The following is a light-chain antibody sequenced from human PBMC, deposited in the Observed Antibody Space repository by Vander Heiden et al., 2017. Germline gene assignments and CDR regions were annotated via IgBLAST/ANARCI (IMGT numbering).Light chain of an antibody. CDR1: QSVLSSSNNKNY. Sequence: DIVMTQSPDSLPVSLGEMATINCKSSQSVLSSSNNKNYLTWFQQKPGQPPKLLIYWASTRESGVPDRFSGSGSGTDFTLTISSLQAEDVAVYYCQQYYNIPRTFGQGTKVEIK. CDR3: QQYYNIPRT. CDR2: WAS. V-gene: IGKV4-1*01. J-gene: IGKJ1*01.